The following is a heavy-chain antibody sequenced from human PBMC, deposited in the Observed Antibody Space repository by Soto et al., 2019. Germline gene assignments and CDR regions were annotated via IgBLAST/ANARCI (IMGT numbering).Heavy chain of an antibody. D-gene: IGHD6-13*01. Sequence: QVQLVQSGAEVKKPGSSVKVSCKASGGTFGIYAITRVRQAPGQGLEWMGGIIAFSDIVNYTQKLQGRVTITADESTNTAYMDLSSLRSEDTAVYYCARGLYSSSWYHSGNSYYYYGMDVWGQGTTVTVSS. J-gene: IGHJ6*02. V-gene: IGHV1-69*12. CDR2: IIAFSDIV. CDR1: GGTFGIYA. CDR3: ARGLYSSSWYHSGNSYYYYGMDV.